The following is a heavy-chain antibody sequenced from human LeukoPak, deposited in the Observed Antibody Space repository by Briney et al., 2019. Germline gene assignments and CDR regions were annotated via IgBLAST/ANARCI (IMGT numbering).Heavy chain of an antibody. J-gene: IGHJ5*02. Sequence: PSETLSLTCAVSGGSISSGGYSWSWIRQPPGKGLEWIGYIYHSGSTNYNPSLKSRVTISVDTSKNQFSLKLSSVTAADTAVYYCARDLGTYGDYVISLGWFDPWGQGTLVTVSS. CDR3: ARDLGTYGDYVISLGWFDP. CDR1: GGSISSGGYS. CDR2: IYHSGST. V-gene: IGHV4-30-2*01. D-gene: IGHD4-17*01.